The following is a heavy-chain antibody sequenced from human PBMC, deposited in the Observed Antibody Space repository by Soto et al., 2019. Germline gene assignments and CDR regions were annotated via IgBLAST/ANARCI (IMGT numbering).Heavy chain of an antibody. J-gene: IGHJ4*02. V-gene: IGHV1-58*02. CDR2: IVVGSGNT. CDR1: GFTFTSSA. CDR3: ATGQLGEFDY. D-gene: IGHD7-27*01. Sequence: QMQLVQSGPEVKKPGTSVKVSCKASGFTFTSSAMQWVRQARGQRLEWIGWIVVGSGNTNYAQKFQERVTITRDMSTRTAYMELSSLRAEDTAVYYWATGQLGEFDYWGQGTLVTVSS.